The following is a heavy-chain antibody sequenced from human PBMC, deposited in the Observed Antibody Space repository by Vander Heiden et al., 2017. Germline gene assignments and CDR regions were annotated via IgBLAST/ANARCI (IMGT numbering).Heavy chain of an antibody. CDR1: GFTFIHYH. Sequence: EAQLLESGGGWAQRGGSLRLSCGACGFTFIHYHMLCVRQAQGKGLEWVSAINGSGGSTYYADPVKGRFTISKDNSKNTLYLQMNSLRAEDTAVYYCRAAAKPQFDYWGQGTLVTVSS. J-gene: IGHJ4*02. CDR2: INGSGGST. CDR3: RAAAKPQFDY. V-gene: IGHV3-23*01. D-gene: IGHD6-13*01.